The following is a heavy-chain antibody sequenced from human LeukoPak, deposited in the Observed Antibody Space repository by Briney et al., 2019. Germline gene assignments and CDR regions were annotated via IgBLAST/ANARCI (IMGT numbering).Heavy chain of an antibody. CDR3: AREFDYGGNSDAFDI. Sequence: SETLSLTCTVSGGSISSYYWSWIRQPPGKGLEWIGYIYYSGSTNYNPSLKSRATISVDTSKNQFSLKLSSVTAADTAVYYCAREFDYGGNSDAFDIWGQGTMVTVSS. CDR1: GGSISSYY. D-gene: IGHD4-23*01. CDR2: IYYSGST. V-gene: IGHV4-59*01. J-gene: IGHJ3*02.